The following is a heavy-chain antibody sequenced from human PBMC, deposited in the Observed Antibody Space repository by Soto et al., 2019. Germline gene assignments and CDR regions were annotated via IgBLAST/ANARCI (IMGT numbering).Heavy chain of an antibody. J-gene: IGHJ4*02. CDR2: ISTSSGDT. V-gene: IGHV1-3*04. CDR3: ARDIQDCSGGSCGYYFDY. CDR1: GYTFNRYA. Sequence: QVHLVQSGAEVKKPGASVKVSCKASGYTFNRYAIHWVRQAPGQSLEGMGWISTSSGDTKYSEKIQGRATITRDTSASTASLVLGSLSSEDPAVYYCARDIQDCSGGSCGYYFDYWGQGTLVTVSA. D-gene: IGHD2-15*01.